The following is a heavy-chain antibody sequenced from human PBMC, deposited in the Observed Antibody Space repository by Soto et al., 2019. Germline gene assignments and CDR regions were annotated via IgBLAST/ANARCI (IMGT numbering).Heavy chain of an antibody. Sequence: SETLSLTCTVSGGSISSYYWSWIRQPPGKGLEWIGYIYYSGSTNYNPSLKSRVTISVDTSKDQFSLKLSSVTAADTAVYYCARVHLSSSGPYFDYWGQGTLVTVSS. V-gene: IGHV4-59*01. CDR3: ARVHLSSSGPYFDY. J-gene: IGHJ4*02. D-gene: IGHD6-6*01. CDR1: GGSISSYY. CDR2: IYYSGST.